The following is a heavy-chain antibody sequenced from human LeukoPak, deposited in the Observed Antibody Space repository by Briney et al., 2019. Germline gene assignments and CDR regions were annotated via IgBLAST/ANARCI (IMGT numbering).Heavy chain of an antibody. V-gene: IGHV4-59*11. CDR1: GGSISSHY. J-gene: IGHJ3*02. CDR2: VYYSGST. D-gene: IGHD4-17*01. CDR3: ARDYGDYVGAFDI. Sequence: SETLSLTCTVSGGSISSHYWSWIRQPPGKGLEWIGGVYYSGSTNYNPSLKSRVTISVDTSKNQFSLKLGSVTAADTAAFYCARDYGDYVGAFDIWGQGTMVTVSS.